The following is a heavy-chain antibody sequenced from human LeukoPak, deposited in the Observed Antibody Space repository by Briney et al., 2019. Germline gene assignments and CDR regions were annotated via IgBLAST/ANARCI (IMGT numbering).Heavy chain of an antibody. CDR3: ASLLRYFDSPWYAFDI. CDR2: ISAYNGNT. V-gene: IGHV1-18*01. J-gene: IGHJ3*02. CDR1: GYTFTSYG. D-gene: IGHD3-9*01. Sequence: GASVKVSCKASGYTFTSYGISWVRQAPGQGLEWMGWISAYNGNTNYAQKLQGRVTMTTDTSTSTAYMELRSLRSDDTAVYYCASLLRYFDSPWYAFDIWGQGTMVTVSS.